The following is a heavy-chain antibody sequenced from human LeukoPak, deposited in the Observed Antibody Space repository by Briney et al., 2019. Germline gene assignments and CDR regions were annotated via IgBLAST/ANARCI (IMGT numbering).Heavy chain of an antibody. D-gene: IGHD5-24*01. CDR3: ARAARNGYKGGFDY. Sequence: SQTMSLTSPVDARSFSGYYWGWNSQPPGKLMEWNEENHHRGTTNYNPSLKSRVTISVDTSKNQFSLKLSSVTAADTAVYYCARAARNGYKGGFDYWDKGTLVTVSS. V-gene: IGHV4-34*01. J-gene: IGHJ4*02. CDR2: NHHRGTT. CDR1: ARSFSGYY.